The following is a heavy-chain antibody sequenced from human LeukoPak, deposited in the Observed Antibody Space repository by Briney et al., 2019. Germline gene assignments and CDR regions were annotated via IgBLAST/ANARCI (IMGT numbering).Heavy chain of an antibody. CDR2: INPNSGGT. D-gene: IGHD3-16*02. J-gene: IGHJ4*02. CDR1: GYTFTAYY. Sequence: GASVKVSCKTSGYTFTAYYMHWVRQAPGQGLEWMGWINPNSGGTDYAQKFQGRVTMTRDTSISTAYMELSRLRSDDTAVYYCARITFGGVIVKDGGLDYWGQGTLVTVSS. V-gene: IGHV1-2*02. CDR3: ARITFGGVIVKDGGLDY.